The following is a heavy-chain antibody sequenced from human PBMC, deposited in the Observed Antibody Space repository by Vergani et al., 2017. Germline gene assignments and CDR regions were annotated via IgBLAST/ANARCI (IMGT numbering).Heavy chain of an antibody. J-gene: IGHJ4*02. CDR1: GGTFSSYT. CDR3: AREKPDRPYQN. V-gene: IGHV1-69*08. D-gene: IGHD1-14*01. Sequence: QVQLVQSGAEVKKPGSSVKVSCKASGGTFSSYTISWVRQAPGQGLEWMGRIIPILGIANYAQKFQGRVTITADKSTSTAYMELSSLRSEDTAVYYCAREKPDRPYQNWGQGTLVTVSS. CDR2: IIPILGIA.